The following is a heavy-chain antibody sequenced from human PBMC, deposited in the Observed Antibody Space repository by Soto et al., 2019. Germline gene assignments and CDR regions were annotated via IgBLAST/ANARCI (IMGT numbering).Heavy chain of an antibody. Sequence: PGGSLRLSCAASGFTFSSYGMHWVRQAPGKGLEWVAVISYDGSNKYYADSVKGRFTISRDNSKNTLYLQMNSLRAEDTAVYYCAKDLVWYDSSGSPAPYDYWGQGTLVTVSS. CDR3: AKDLVWYDSSGSPAPYDY. CDR2: ISYDGSNK. D-gene: IGHD3-22*01. J-gene: IGHJ4*02. V-gene: IGHV3-30*18. CDR1: GFTFSSYG.